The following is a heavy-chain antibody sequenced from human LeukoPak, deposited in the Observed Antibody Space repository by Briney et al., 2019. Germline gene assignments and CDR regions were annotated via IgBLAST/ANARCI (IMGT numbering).Heavy chain of an antibody. V-gene: IGHV4-4*02. CDR2: VHLDGRT. CDR1: GGSISSSNW. J-gene: IGHJ4*02. Sequence: SETLSLTCAVSGGSISSSNWWTWVRQPPGKGLEWIGEVHLDGRTNYNPSLESRLTISVDLSENHISLRLTSVTAADTAVYYCAREGGFYRPLDYSGQGTLVTVSS. CDR3: AREGGFYRPLDY. D-gene: IGHD3-3*01.